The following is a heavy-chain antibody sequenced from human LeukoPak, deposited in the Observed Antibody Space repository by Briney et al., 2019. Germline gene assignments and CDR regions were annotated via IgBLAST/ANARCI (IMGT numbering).Heavy chain of an antibody. V-gene: IGHV3-33*01. J-gene: IGHJ4*02. CDR1: GFNLSFYG. D-gene: IGHD5/OR15-5a*01. CDR3: ARDPFYDGSVEAGFDY. Sequence: GGSLRLSCTASGFNLSFYGMQWLRQAPGKGLEWVAVIWYDGSNKYYADSVKGRFTISRDNSKNTLYLQMNSLRAEDTAVYYCARDPFYDGSVEAGFDYSGQGTLVTVSS. CDR2: IWYDGSNK.